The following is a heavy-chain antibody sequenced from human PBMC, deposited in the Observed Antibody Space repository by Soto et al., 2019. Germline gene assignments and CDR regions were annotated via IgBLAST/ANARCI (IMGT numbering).Heavy chain of an antibody. CDR1: GYSFTGYY. D-gene: IGHD6-19*01. CDR2: INPNSGDP. J-gene: IGHJ4*02. Sequence: ASVKVSCKTSGYSFTGYYIHWIRQAPGQGLEWMGWINPNSGDPNYSQEFQGRVTMTSDTSITTAYMHLTRLRSDDTAVYYCARREQWLENFDFWGQGTLVTVSS. V-gene: IGHV1-2*02. CDR3: ARREQWLENFDF.